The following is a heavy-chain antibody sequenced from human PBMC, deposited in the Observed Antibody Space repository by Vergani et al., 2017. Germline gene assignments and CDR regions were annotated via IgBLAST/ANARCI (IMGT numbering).Heavy chain of an antibody. CDR1: GFTFTSSA. J-gene: IGHJ1*01. CDR3: ARDLIEKDTYGRSGY. CDR2: IVVGSGNT. V-gene: IGHV1-58*02. D-gene: IGHD6-25*01. Sequence: QMQLVQSGPEVKKPGTSVKVSCKASGFTFTSSAMQWVRQARGQRLEWIGWIVVGSGNTNYAQKFQERVTITRDKSTSTAYMELRSLRSDDTAVYYCARDLIEKDTYGRSGYWGPGTLVTVSS.